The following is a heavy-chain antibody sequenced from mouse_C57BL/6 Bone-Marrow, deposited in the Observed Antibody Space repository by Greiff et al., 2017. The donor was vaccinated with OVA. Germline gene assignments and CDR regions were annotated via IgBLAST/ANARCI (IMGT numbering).Heavy chain of an antibody. D-gene: IGHD2-4*01. Sequence: QVQLQQSGAELVRPGASVTLSCKASGYTFTDYEMHWVKQTPVHGLEWIGAIDPETGGTAYNQKFKGKAILTADKSSSTAYMELRSLTSEDSAVYYCTRGYDYDGGAWFAYWGQGTLVTVSA. V-gene: IGHV1-15*01. J-gene: IGHJ3*01. CDR1: GYTFTDYE. CDR3: TRGYDYDGGAWFAY. CDR2: IDPETGGT.